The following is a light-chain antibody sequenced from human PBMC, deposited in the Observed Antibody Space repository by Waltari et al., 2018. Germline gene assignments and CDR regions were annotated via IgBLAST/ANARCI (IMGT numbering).Light chain of an antibody. CDR3: MQAVQTPIT. J-gene: IGKJ5*01. Sequence: DIVMIQSPVSLPVNPGEPASISCRSSQSLLQSNGNNYLDWYLQKPGQSPQLLIYLGSNRASGVPDRFSGSRSGTDFTLKISRVEAEDVGVYYCMQAVQTPITFGQGTRLEIK. V-gene: IGKV2-28*01. CDR2: LGS. CDR1: QSLLQSNGNNY.